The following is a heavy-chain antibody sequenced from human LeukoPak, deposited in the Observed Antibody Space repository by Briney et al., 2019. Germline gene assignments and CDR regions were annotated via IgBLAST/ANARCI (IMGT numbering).Heavy chain of an antibody. CDR3: TTGGSYFFDY. J-gene: IGHJ4*02. CDR2: IDGEGSVT. Sequence: GGSLRLSCAASGFTFSAYWMHWVRQAPGKGMVWVSRIDGEGSVTKYTDSVKGRFTISRDNAKNTVYLQMNSLRAEDTAVYYCTTGGSYFFDYWGQGTLVTVSS. V-gene: IGHV3-74*01. CDR1: GFTFSAYW. D-gene: IGHD1-1*01.